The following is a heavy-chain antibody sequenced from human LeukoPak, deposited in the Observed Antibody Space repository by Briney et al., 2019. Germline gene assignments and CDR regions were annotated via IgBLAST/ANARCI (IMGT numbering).Heavy chain of an antibody. D-gene: IGHD4-17*01. V-gene: IGHV3-74*01. CDR1: GFTFSSYW. CDR3: ARGYGDTTYYYYGMDV. J-gene: IGHJ6*02. Sequence: GGSLGLSCAASGFTFSSYWMHWVRQAPGKGLVWVSRINSDDSSTSYADSVKGRFSISRDNAKNTLYLQMNSLRVEDTAVYYCARGYGDTTYYYYGMDVWGQGTTVTVSS. CDR2: INSDDSST.